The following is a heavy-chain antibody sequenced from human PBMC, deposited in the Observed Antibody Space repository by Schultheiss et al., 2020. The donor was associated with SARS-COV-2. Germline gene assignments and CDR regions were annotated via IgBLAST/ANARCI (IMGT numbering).Heavy chain of an antibody. D-gene: IGHD3/OR15-3a*01. J-gene: IGHJ4*02. CDR3: ARGDLDL. CDR2: ISGGGGTT. V-gene: IGHV3-23*01. Sequence: GESLKISCATSGFTFSNYAMDWFRLAPGKGLEWVSVISGGGGTTDYADSVKGRFTFSRDNSKNLLFLQMNSLKADDTAAYYCARGDLDLGGQGTLVTVSS. CDR1: GFTFSNYA.